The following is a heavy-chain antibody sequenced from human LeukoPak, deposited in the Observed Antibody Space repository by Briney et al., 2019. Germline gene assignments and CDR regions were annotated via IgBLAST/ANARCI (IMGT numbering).Heavy chain of an antibody. CDR3: ANYLIYYDSSGYYYNY. Sequence: TGGSLRLSCAASGFTFSSYAMSWVRQAPGKGLEWVSAISGSGGSTYYADSVKGRFTISRDNSKNTLYLQMNSLRAEDTAVYYCANYLIYYDSSGYYYNYWGQGTLVTVSS. D-gene: IGHD3-22*01. J-gene: IGHJ4*02. CDR2: ISGSGGST. V-gene: IGHV3-23*01. CDR1: GFTFSSYA.